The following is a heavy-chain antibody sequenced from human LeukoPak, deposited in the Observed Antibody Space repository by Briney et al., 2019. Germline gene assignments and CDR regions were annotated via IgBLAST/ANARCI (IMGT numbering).Heavy chain of an antibody. Sequence: GESLKISCKGSGYSFTSYWIGWVRQMPGKGLKWMGIIYPGDSDTRYSPSFQGQVTISADKSISTAYLQWSSLKASDTAMYCCARHSIPYDTSTYRYYFDYWGQGTLVTVSS. CDR1: GYSFTSYW. J-gene: IGHJ4*02. CDR2: IYPGDSDT. V-gene: IGHV5-51*01. CDR3: ARHSIPYDTSTYRYYFDY. D-gene: IGHD2/OR15-2a*01.